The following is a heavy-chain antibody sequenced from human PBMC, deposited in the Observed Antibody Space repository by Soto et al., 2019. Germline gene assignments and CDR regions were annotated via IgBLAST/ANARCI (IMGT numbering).Heavy chain of an antibody. V-gene: IGHV3-23*01. Sequence: VGSLRLSCAASGFTFSSYAMSWVRQAPGKGLEWVSAISGSGGSTYYADSVKGRFTISRDNSKNTLYLQMNSLRAEDTAVYYCAKSPRGAGVGTFDYWGQGTLVTVSS. CDR2: ISGSGGST. J-gene: IGHJ4*02. D-gene: IGHD1-26*01. CDR1: GFTFSSYA. CDR3: AKSPRGAGVGTFDY.